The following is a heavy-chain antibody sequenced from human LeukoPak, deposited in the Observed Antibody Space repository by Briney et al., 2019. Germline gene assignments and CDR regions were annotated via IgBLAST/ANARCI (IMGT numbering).Heavy chain of an antibody. J-gene: IGHJ4*02. V-gene: IGHV3-11*04. D-gene: IGHD3-22*01. CDR3: ARDLRYYYDGSGYYQAIDY. CDR2: ISSSGSNI. Sequence: GGSLRLSCAASGFTFSDYYMSWIRQAPGQGLEWVSNISSSGSNIYYADSVKGRFTISRDNAKNSLNLQMNSLRAEDTAVYYCARDLRYYYDGSGYYQAIDYWGQGTLVTVSS. CDR1: GFTFSDYY.